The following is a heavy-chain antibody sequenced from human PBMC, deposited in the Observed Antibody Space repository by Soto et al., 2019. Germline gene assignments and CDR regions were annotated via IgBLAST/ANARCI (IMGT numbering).Heavy chain of an antibody. Sequence: SETMSLTCTVSGASISRGGYYWSWVRQHPGKGLEWIGYIYHSGSTYYNPSLKSRVTISVDTSKNQFSLKLSSVTAADTAVYYCARALILTGYYIHDAFDIWGQGAMVTVSS. D-gene: IGHD3-9*01. CDR2: IYHSGST. CDR3: ARALILTGYYIHDAFDI. J-gene: IGHJ3*02. CDR1: GASISRGGYY. V-gene: IGHV4-31*03.